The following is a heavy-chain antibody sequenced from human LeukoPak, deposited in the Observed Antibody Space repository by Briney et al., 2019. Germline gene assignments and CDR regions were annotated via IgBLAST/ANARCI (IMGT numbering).Heavy chain of an antibody. J-gene: IGHJ4*02. CDR2: INPNSGGT. V-gene: IGHV1-2*02. CDR1: GYTFICYY. CDR3: ARSGSSSSWGLIDY. Sequence: ASVKVSCKASGYTFICYYMHWVRQAPGQGREWMGWINPNSGGTNYAQKFQGRVTMTRDTSISTAYMELSRLRSDDTAVYYCARSGSSSSWGLIDYWGQGTLVTVSS. D-gene: IGHD6-13*01.